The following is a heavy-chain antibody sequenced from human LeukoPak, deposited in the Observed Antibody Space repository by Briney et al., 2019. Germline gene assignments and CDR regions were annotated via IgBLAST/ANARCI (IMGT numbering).Heavy chain of an antibody. V-gene: IGHV3-74*01. Sequence: PGGSLRLSCTASTRYFTNYWMHWIRQVPGRGLAWVARIDRDGITTDYADSVKGRFTISRDNAKNSLYLQMNSLRAEDTAVYYCARNRIAAPSYDYWGQGTLVTVSS. D-gene: IGHD6-13*01. J-gene: IGHJ4*02. CDR3: ARNRIAAPSYDY. CDR2: IDRDGITT. CDR1: TRYFTNYW.